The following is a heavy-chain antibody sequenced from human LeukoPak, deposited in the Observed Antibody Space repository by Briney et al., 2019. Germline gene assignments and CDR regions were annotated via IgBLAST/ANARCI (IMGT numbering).Heavy chain of an antibody. D-gene: IGHD2-15*01. CDR3: ARGYSRAASDI. V-gene: IGHV3-9*01. Sequence: GGSLRLSCAASGFTFDDYAMHWVRQAPGKGLEWVSGISWNSGSIGYADSVKGRFTISRDNAKNSLYLQMNSLRAEDTALYYCARGYSRAASDIWGQGTVVAVSS. J-gene: IGHJ3*02. CDR1: GFTFDDYA. CDR2: ISWNSGSI.